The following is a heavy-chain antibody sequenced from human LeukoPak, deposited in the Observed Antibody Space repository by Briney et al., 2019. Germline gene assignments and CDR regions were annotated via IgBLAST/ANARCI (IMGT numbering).Heavy chain of an antibody. V-gene: IGHV3-30-3*01. Sequence: GGSLRLSCAASGFTFSSYAMHWVRQAPGKGLEWVAVISYDGSNKYYADSVKGRFTISRDNSKNTLYLQMNSLRAEDTAVYYCARDWLELVVVVPAAGYWGQGTLVTVSS. CDR1: GFTFSSYA. D-gene: IGHD2-2*01. CDR2: ISYDGSNK. J-gene: IGHJ4*02. CDR3: ARDWLELVVVVPAAGY.